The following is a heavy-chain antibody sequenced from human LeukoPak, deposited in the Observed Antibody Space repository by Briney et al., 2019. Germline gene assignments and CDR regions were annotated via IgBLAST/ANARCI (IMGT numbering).Heavy chain of an antibody. V-gene: IGHV3-23*01. D-gene: IGHD3-22*01. CDR2: ISGSGGST. CDR3: AKDYYDSSGYPGLDAFDI. CDR1: GFTFSSYA. J-gene: IGHJ3*02. Sequence: PGGSLRLSCAASGFTFSSYAMSWARQAPGKGLEWVSAISGSGGSTYYADSVKGRFTISRDNSKNTLYLQMNSLRAEDTAVYYCAKDYYDSSGYPGLDAFDIWGQGTMVTVSS.